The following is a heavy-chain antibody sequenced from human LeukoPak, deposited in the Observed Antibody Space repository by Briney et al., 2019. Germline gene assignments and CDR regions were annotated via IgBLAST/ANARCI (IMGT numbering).Heavy chain of an antibody. CDR2: IYYSGST. Sequence: SETLSLTCTVSGGSISSYYWSWIRQPPGKGLEWIGSIYYSGSTYYNPSLKSRVTISVDTSKNQFSLKLSSVTAADTAVYYCARGTTYSSGWCDYWGQGTLVTVSS. J-gene: IGHJ4*02. D-gene: IGHD6-19*01. CDR3: ARGTTYSSGWCDY. CDR1: GGSISSYY. V-gene: IGHV4-59*12.